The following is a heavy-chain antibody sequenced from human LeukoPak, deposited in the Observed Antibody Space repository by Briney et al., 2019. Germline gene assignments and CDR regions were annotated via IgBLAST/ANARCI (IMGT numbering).Heavy chain of an antibody. CDR1: GGSISGYY. CDR2: IFYTGST. CDR3: ARGGGYNTFDY. V-gene: IGHV4-59*01. Sequence: SETLSLTCTVSGGSISGYYWSWIRQPPGKGLEWIGFIFYTGSTNYNPSLKSRVTISVDTSKNQFSLRLSSVTAADRAVYSCARGGGYNTFDYWGQGTLVTVSS. D-gene: IGHD5-24*01. J-gene: IGHJ4*02.